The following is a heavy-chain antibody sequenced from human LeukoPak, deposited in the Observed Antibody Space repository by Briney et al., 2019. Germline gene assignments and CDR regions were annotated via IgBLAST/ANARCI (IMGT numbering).Heavy chain of an antibody. CDR2: ISGSGGST. CDR1: GFTFSSYA. J-gene: IGHJ4*02. Sequence: PGGSLRLSCAASGFTFSSYAMSWVRQAPGKGLEWVSAISGSGGSTYYADSVKGRFTISRDNSKNTLYLQMNSLRAEDTAVYYCASRGDYDSSGYLRTYWGQGTLVTVSS. CDR3: ASRGDYDSSGYLRTY. V-gene: IGHV3-23*01. D-gene: IGHD3-22*01.